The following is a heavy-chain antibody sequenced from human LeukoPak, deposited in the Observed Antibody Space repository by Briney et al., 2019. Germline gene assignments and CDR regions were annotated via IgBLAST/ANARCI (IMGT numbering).Heavy chain of an antibody. D-gene: IGHD3-22*01. CDR3: AKDEYYYDSSGYGY. J-gene: IGHJ4*02. Sequence: PGGSLRLSCAASGFTSDDYAMHWIRQAPGKGLEWVSLISGDGGSTYYADSVKGRFTISRDNSKNSLYLQMNSLRTEDSALYYCAKDEYYYDSSGYGYWGQGTLVTVSS. V-gene: IGHV3-43*02. CDR2: ISGDGGST. CDR1: GFTSDDYA.